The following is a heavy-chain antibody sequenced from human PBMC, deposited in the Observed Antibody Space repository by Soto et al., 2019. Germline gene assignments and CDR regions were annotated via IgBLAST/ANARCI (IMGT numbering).Heavy chain of an antibody. D-gene: IGHD2-2*01. Sequence: EVQLSESGGGLVQPGGSLRVSCAASGFTFSTYAMSWVRQAPGKGLEWVSAIGGSAESAYYGDSVKGRFTISRDNSKNTVYLQMNSLRAEDTAAYYCAVHCSTSSCSYWGQGTLVTVSS. CDR1: GFTFSTYA. J-gene: IGHJ4*02. CDR3: AVHCSTSSCSY. CDR2: IGGSAESA. V-gene: IGHV3-23*01.